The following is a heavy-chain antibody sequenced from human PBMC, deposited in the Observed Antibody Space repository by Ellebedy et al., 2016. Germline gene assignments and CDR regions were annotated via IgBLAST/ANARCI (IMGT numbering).Heavy chain of an antibody. Sequence: SETLSLXCTVSGGSVDTYYWTWIRQSPGKGLEWIGYIFHSGNTNYNPSLKSRVTMSIDRSKRQFSLTLTSVTAADTAVYYCARCNWDNGSAFDIWGQGTTVIVSS. CDR3: ARCNWDNGSAFDI. J-gene: IGHJ3*02. CDR2: IFHSGNT. D-gene: IGHD7-27*01. V-gene: IGHV4-59*02. CDR1: GGSVDTYY.